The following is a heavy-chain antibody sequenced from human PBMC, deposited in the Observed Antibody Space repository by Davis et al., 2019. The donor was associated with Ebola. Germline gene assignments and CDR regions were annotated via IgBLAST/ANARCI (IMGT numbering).Heavy chain of an antibody. D-gene: IGHD2-21*02. CDR1: GYTFTDYY. CDR2: IFPVLDIA. CDR3: ATDFSCGGDCYAFDN. V-gene: IGHV1-69*02. J-gene: IGHJ4*02. Sequence: SVKVSCKASGYTFTDYYIHWVRQAPGQGLEWMGRIFPVLDIADYAQKLQGRVTITADRSTGTANMEVTSLRSEDTAVYYCATDFSCGGDCYAFDNWGQGTLVTVSS.